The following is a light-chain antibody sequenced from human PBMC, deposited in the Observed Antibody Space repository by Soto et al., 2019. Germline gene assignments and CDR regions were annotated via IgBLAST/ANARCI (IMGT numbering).Light chain of an antibody. CDR2: GRS. CDR1: QSVTGDK. CDR3: QQYGTSPFT. V-gene: IGKV3-20*01. J-gene: IGKJ2*01. Sequence: EIVLTQSPGPLSLSPGNSAALSCRASQSVTGDKVAWYQQRPGQAPRLLIYGRSTRATDIPARFRGSGSGTDYTLPINRLEPEDFALYYCQQYGTSPFTFGHGTKLEI.